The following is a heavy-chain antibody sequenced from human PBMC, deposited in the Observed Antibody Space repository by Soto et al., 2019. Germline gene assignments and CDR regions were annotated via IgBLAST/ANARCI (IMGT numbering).Heavy chain of an antibody. CDR1: GYIFSNYG. Sequence: VQLVQSGAELKMPGASVKVSCKTSGYIFSNYGLTWVRQAPGQGLEWMGWISIYVIYSHSSPRFHGRLIMTTDTSTLTAFMELRNLRIDDTAVYFCAKHSSSDWLDSWGQGTLITVSS. CDR3: AKHSSSDWLDS. CDR2: ISIYVIYS. D-gene: IGHD6-13*01. V-gene: IGHV1-18*01. J-gene: IGHJ5*01.